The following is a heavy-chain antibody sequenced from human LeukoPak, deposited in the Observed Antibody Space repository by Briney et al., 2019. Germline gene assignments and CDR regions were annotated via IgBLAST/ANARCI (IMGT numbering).Heavy chain of an antibody. V-gene: IGHV3-30*18. CDR3: AKAPGTVTTEPPFDY. CDR2: ISYDGSNK. J-gene: IGHJ4*02. Sequence: PGGSLRLSCAASGFTFSSYGMHWVRQAPGKGLEWVAVISYDGSNKYYADSVKGRFTISRDNSKNTLYLQMNSLRAEDTAVYYCAKAPGTVTTEPPFDYWGQGTLVTVSP. CDR1: GFTFSSYG. D-gene: IGHD4-11*01.